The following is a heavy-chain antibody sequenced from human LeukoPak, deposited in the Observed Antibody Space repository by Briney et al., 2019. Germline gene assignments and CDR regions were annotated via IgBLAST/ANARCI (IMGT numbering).Heavy chain of an antibody. CDR3: AGSSGWLFDY. D-gene: IGHD6-19*01. CDR1: GFTVSSNY. Sequence: GGSLRLSCAASGFTVSSNYMSWVRQAPGKGLEWVSVIYSGGSTYYADSVKGRFTISRDSSKNSVYLQMNSLRAEDTAVYYCAGSSGWLFDYWGQGTLSPSPQ. V-gene: IGHV3-66*01. J-gene: IGHJ4*02. CDR2: IYSGGST.